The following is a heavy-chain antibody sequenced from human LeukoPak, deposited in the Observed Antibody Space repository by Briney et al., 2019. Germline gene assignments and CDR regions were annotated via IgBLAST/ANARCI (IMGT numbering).Heavy chain of an antibody. J-gene: IGHJ4*02. V-gene: IGHV4-34*01. D-gene: IGHD2-2*01. Sequence: SETLSLTCAVYGGSFSGYYWSWIRQPPGKGLEWIGEINHSGSTNYNPSLKSRVTISVDTSKNQFSLKLSSVTAADTAVYYRARGMPRGKYYFDYWGQGTLVTVSS. CDR2: INHSGST. CDR3: ARGMPRGKYYFDY. CDR1: GGSFSGYY.